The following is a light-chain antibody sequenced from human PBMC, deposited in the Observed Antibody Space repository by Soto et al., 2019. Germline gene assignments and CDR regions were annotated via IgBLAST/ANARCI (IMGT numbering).Light chain of an antibody. J-gene: IGLJ1*01. Sequence: QSVLRQAPSVSGAPGQRGSISCTGNSSNIGAGYDVHWYQQLPGTAPNVLMYGNSNRPSGVPARFSASKSGTSASLAITGLQAEDEADYSCQSYDSSLSGYDLGTGTNVTVL. CDR2: GNS. CDR3: QSYDSSLSGYD. CDR1: SSNIGAGYD. V-gene: IGLV1-40*01.